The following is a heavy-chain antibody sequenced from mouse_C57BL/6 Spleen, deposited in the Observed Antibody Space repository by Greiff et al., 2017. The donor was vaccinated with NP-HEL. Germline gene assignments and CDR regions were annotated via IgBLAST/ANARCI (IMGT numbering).Heavy chain of an antibody. CDR1: GYAFTNYL. Sequence: VKLQESGAELVRPGTSVKVSCKASGYAFTNYLIEWVKQRPGQGLEWIGVINPGSGGTNYNEKFKGKATLTADKSSSTAYMQLSSLTSEDSAVYFCARIYGNYGYFDVWGTGTTVTVSS. V-gene: IGHV1-54*01. J-gene: IGHJ1*03. CDR2: INPGSGGT. D-gene: IGHD2-1*01. CDR3: ARIYGNYGYFDV.